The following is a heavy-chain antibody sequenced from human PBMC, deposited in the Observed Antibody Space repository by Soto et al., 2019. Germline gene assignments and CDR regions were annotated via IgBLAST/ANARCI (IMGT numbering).Heavy chain of an antibody. D-gene: IGHD5-12*01. CDR1: GGSLTGYY. CDR2: VKDGGST. J-gene: IGHJ4*02. CDR3: ARGQEGIVATH. V-gene: IGHV4-34*01. Sequence: QVQLQQWGAGLLKPSETLSLTCTVNGGSLTGYYWSWIRQPPGKGLEWIGEVKDGGSTNYSPSLRGRVSISADTSKNHFSLRLNSVTAADTAVYFCARGQEGIVATHWYQGALVTVSS.